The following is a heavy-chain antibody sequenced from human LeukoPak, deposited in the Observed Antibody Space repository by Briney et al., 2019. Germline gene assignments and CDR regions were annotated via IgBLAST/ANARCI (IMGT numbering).Heavy chain of an antibody. J-gene: IGHJ5*02. Sequence: PSETLSLTCVVSGGSSSRSYWWSWVRQPPGKGLEWIGEIHHTGTTNYNPSLKSRVTMSVDKSKDQFSLKLSSVTAADTAVYYCARDEGIAVAGYNWFDPWGQGTLVTVSS. CDR2: IHHTGTT. CDR1: GGSSSRSYW. D-gene: IGHD6-19*01. CDR3: ARDEGIAVAGYNWFDP. V-gene: IGHV4-4*02.